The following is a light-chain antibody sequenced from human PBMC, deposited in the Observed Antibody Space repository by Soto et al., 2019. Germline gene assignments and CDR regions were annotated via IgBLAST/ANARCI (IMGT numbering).Light chain of an antibody. CDR2: DVN. V-gene: IGLV2-11*01. CDR3: GSFAGIPAGI. CDR1: SSDVGGYDY. J-gene: IGLJ1*01. Sequence: QSALTQPRSVSGSPGQSVTMSCTGTSSDVGGYDYVSWYQQHPGKAPRLMIYDVNTRPSGGPDRFSGSKSGNTASLAISGLQAYDEADYYCGSFAGIPAGIFGTGTKLTVL.